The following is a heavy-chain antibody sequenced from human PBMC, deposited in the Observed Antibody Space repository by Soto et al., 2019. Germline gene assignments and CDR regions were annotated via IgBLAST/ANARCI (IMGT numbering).Heavy chain of an antibody. CDR2: INHSGST. CDR3: ARVHTDGGHTDAFDI. CDR1: GGSFSGYY. V-gene: IGHV4-34*01. D-gene: IGHD5-18*01. Sequence: QVQLQQWGAGLLKPSETLSLTCAVYGGSFSGYYWSWIRQPPGKGLEWIGEINHSGSTNYNPSLKSRVTISVDTSKNQFSLKLSSVTAADTAVYYCARVHTDGGHTDAFDIWGQGTMVTVSS. J-gene: IGHJ3*02.